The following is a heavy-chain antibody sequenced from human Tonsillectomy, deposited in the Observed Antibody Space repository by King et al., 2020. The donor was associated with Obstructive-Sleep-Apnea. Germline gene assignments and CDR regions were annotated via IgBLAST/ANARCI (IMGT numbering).Heavy chain of an antibody. J-gene: IGHJ5*02. CDR1: GGSIGNSSYY. CDR3: ARVKFVVVITTGWFDP. V-gene: IGHV4-39*07. CDR2: TYYSGDI. D-gene: IGHD3-22*01. Sequence: QLQESGPGLVKPSETLSLTCTFSGGSIGNSSYYCGWIRQSPGKGLEWIGTTYYSGDIYYNPSLNSRGTISIDTSKNQFSLRLKSVTAADTAVYYCARVKFVVVITTGWFDPWGQGTLVTVSS.